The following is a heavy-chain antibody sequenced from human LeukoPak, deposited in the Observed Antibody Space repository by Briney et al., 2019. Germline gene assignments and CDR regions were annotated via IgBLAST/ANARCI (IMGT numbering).Heavy chain of an antibody. CDR3: ARAKGGSSSHFDY. Sequence: PSETLSLTCTVSGGSISSYYWNWIRQPAGRGLEWIGRIYISESPTYNPSLKSRVTMSVDTSKNQFSLKLSSVTAADTAVYYCARAKGGSSSHFDYWGQGTLVTVSS. CDR2: IYISESP. V-gene: IGHV4-4*07. D-gene: IGHD6-6*01. CDR1: GGSISSYY. J-gene: IGHJ4*02.